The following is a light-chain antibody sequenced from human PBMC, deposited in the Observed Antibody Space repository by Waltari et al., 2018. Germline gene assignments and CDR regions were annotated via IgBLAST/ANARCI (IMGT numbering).Light chain of an antibody. J-gene: IGKJ2*03. CDR2: AAS. V-gene: IGKV1-27*01. Sequence: DIQITQSPSSLSASLGDRVTVTCRASQGINKELSWYQQKPGKAPTLLIYAASTLQTGVSSRFSGSGSGTDFTLTIRSLRPEDVATYYCQQDYTTPYSFGQGTKVEIK. CDR3: QQDYTTPYS. CDR1: QGINKE.